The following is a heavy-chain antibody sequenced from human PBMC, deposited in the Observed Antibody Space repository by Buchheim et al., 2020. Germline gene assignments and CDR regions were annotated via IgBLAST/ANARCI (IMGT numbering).Heavy chain of an antibody. Sequence: EVQLVESGGGLVQPGGSLRLSCAASGFTFRSYWMSWVRQAPGKGLEWVANIKEDGSEKYYVDSVKGRFTISRDNAKNSLYLQMNSLRAEDTAVYYCARDCSSTSCFDYWGQGTL. CDR1: GFTFRSYW. V-gene: IGHV3-7*01. CDR2: IKEDGSEK. CDR3: ARDCSSTSCFDY. D-gene: IGHD2-2*01. J-gene: IGHJ4*02.